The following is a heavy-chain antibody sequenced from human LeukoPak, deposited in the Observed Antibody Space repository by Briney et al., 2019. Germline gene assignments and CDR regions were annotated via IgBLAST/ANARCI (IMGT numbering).Heavy chain of an antibody. CDR2: MSSSSSYI. CDR3: ARVRVVPAAGGSYYFDY. D-gene: IGHD2-2*01. J-gene: IGHJ4*02. Sequence: PGGSLRLSCAASGFTFSSYSMNWVRQAPGRGLEWVSSMSSSSSYIYYADSVKGRFTISRDNAKNSLYLQMNSLRAEDTAVYYCARVRVVPAAGGSYYFDYSGQGTLVSVSS. CDR1: GFTFSSYS. V-gene: IGHV3-21*01.